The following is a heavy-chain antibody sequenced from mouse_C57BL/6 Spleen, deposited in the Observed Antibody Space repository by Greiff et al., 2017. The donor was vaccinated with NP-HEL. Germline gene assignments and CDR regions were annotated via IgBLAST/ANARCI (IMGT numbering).Heavy chain of an antibody. J-gene: IGHJ2*01. D-gene: IGHD1-1*01. CDR2: IDPENGDT. V-gene: IGHV14-4*01. Sequence: VQLQQSGAELVRPGASVKLSCTASGFNIKDDYMHWVKQRPEQGLEWIGWIDPENGDTEYASKFQGRATITADTSSNTAYLQLSSLTSEDTAVYYCTTPYYYGSSYYFDYWGQGTTLTVSS. CDR1: GFNIKDDY. CDR3: TTPYYYGSSYYFDY.